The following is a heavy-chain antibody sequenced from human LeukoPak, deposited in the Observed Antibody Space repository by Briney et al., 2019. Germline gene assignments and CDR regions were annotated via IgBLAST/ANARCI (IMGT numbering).Heavy chain of an antibody. CDR3: AREGIAAGSGN. V-gene: IGHV3-48*01. D-gene: IGHD6-13*01. CDR1: GFTFSSYS. J-gene: IGHJ4*02. Sequence: GGSLRLSCAASGFTFSSYSMNWVRQAPGKGLEWVSYISSSSSTIYYADSVKGRFTISRDNAKNSLYLQMNSVRAEDTAVYYCAREGIAAGSGNWGQGTLVTVSS. CDR2: ISSSSSTI.